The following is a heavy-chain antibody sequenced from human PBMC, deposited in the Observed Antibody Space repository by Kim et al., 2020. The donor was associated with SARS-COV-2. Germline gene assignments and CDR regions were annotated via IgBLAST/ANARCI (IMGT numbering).Heavy chain of an antibody. J-gene: IGHJ4*02. CDR2: IWYDGSNK. V-gene: IGHV3-33*01. CDR3: ARDNSGTVYYFDY. CDR1: GFTFSSYG. Sequence: GGSLRLSCAASGFTFSSYGMHWVRKAPGKGLEWVAVIWYDGSNKYYADSVKGRFTISRDNSKNTLYLQMNSLRAEDTAVYYCARDNSGTVYYFDYWGQGTLVTVSS. D-gene: IGHD4-17*01.